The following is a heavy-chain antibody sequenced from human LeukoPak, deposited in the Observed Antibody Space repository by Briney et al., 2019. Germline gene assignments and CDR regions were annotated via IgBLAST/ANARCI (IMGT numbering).Heavy chain of an antibody. Sequence: ASVKVSCKASGGTFSSYAISGVRQAPGQGLEWMGRIIPILGIANYAQKFQGRVTITADKSTSTAYMELSSLRSEDTAVYYCARARGFISMVRGALDAFDIWGQGTMVTVSS. V-gene: IGHV1-69*04. J-gene: IGHJ3*02. CDR2: IIPILGIA. CDR1: GGTFSSYA. D-gene: IGHD3-10*01. CDR3: ARARGFISMVRGALDAFDI.